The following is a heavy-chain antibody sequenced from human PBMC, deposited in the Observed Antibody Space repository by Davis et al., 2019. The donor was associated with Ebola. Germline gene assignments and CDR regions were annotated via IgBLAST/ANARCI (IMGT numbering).Heavy chain of an antibody. CDR3: ASFRLPYYYGMDV. Sequence: GGSLRLSCAASGFTFSDYYMSWVRQAPGKGLEWVSVIYSGGSTYYADSVKGRFTISRDNSKNTLYLQMNSLRAEDTAVYYCASFRLPYYYGMDVWGQGTTVTVSS. J-gene: IGHJ6*02. CDR2: IYSGGST. D-gene: IGHD4-11*01. V-gene: IGHV3-53*01. CDR1: GFTFSDYY.